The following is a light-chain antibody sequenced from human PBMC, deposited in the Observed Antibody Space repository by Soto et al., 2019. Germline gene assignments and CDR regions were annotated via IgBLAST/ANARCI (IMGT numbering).Light chain of an antibody. CDR1: ESVRSN. J-gene: IGKJ1*01. CDR3: QQYNNWPGT. CDR2: GAS. V-gene: IGKV3-15*01. Sequence: EIVMTQSPATLSMSPGERATLSCRASESVRSNLAWYQQKPGQAPRLLIYGASTRATGIPAMFSGSGSGTEFTLTISSLQSEDFAVYYCQQYNNWPGTFGQGTKVEIK.